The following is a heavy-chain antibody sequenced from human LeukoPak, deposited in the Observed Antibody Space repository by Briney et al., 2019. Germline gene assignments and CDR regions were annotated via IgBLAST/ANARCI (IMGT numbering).Heavy chain of an antibody. D-gene: IGHD3-9*01. CDR2: INPNSGGT. J-gene: IGHJ6*03. CDR3: ARGGERPYYDILTGYYDYYYYYMDV. Sequence: ASVKVSCKASGYTFTGYYMHWVRQAPGQGLEWMGWINPNSGGTNYAQKFQGRATMTRDTSISTAYMELSSLRSEDTAVYYCARGGERPYYDILTGYYDYYYYYMDVWGKGTTVTISS. V-gene: IGHV1-2*02. CDR1: GYTFTGYY.